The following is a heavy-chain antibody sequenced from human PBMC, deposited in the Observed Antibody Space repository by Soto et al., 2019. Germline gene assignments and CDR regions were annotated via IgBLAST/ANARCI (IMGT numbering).Heavy chain of an antibody. D-gene: IGHD3-3*01. V-gene: IGHV1-18*01. CDR3: ARDRGPERITIFGVAKPDGAFDI. CDR2: ISAYNGNT. Sequence: ASVKVSCKASGYTFTSYGISWVRQAPGQGLEWMGCISAYNGNTNYAQKLQGRVTMTTDTSTSTAYMELRSLRSDDTAVYYCARDRGPERITIFGVAKPDGAFDIWGQGTMVTVSS. J-gene: IGHJ3*02. CDR1: GYTFTSYG.